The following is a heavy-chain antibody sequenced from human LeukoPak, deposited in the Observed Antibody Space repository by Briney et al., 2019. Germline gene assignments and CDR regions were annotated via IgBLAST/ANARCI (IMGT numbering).Heavy chain of an antibody. CDR1: GFSFSNHG. V-gene: IGHV3-33*01. Sequence: GGSLRLSCAASGFSFSNHGMHWVRQAPGKGLEWVAVIWYDGSNEYYADSVKGRFTISRDNSKNTVYLQMNSLRAEDTAVYYCAREAMGTIPYFDYWGQGTLVTVSS. D-gene: IGHD5-24*01. CDR3: AREAMGTIPYFDY. J-gene: IGHJ4*02. CDR2: IWYDGSNE.